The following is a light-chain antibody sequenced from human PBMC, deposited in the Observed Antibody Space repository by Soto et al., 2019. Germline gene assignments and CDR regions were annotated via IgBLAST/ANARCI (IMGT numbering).Light chain of an antibody. CDR3: HQTAGSLTWT. J-gene: IGKJ1*01. Sequence: DIQMTQSPSALSASVGDRVTITCRASQTIRYSLNWYQQKTGKVPKVLIYGASNLQSGVPARFSGSGSGPDFALTISSLQPEDFATYYCHQTAGSLTWTFGQGT. CDR1: QTIRYS. CDR2: GAS. V-gene: IGKV1-39*01.